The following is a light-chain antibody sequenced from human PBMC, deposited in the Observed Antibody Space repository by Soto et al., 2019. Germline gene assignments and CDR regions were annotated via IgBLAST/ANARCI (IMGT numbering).Light chain of an antibody. V-gene: IGLV2-14*01. CDR3: SSYTTNNAHV. Sequence: QSALTQPASVSAYPGQSISLSCTGTSNDVGAFDYVSWYQQHPGKAPKLIIFEVFNRPSGVSTRFSGSKSGSTASLTISGLQAEDEADYFCSSYTTNNAHVFGGGTKVTVL. CDR2: EVF. J-gene: IGLJ2*01. CDR1: SNDVGAFDY.